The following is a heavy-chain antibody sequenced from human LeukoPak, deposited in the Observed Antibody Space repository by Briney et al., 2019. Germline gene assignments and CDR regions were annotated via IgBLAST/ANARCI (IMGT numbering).Heavy chain of an antibody. J-gene: IGHJ6*02. Sequence: SETLSLTCAVYGGSFSGYYWSWIRQPPGKGLEWIGEINHSGSTNYNPSLKSRVTISVDTSKNQFSLKLSSVTAADTAVYYCARGEVQPIGYCTNGVCYGMDVWGQGTTVTVSS. D-gene: IGHD2-8*01. CDR3: ARGEVQPIGYCTNGVCYGMDV. CDR2: INHSGST. V-gene: IGHV4-34*01. CDR1: GGSFSGYY.